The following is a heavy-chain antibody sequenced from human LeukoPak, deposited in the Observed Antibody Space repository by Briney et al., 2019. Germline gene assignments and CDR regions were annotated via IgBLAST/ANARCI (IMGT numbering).Heavy chain of an antibody. CDR1: GGSISSSSYY. V-gene: IGHV4-61*01. CDR2: ISYSGST. D-gene: IGHD1-1*01. Sequence: SETLSLTCTVSGGSISSSSYYWSWIRQPPGKGLEWIGYISYSGSTNFNPSLKSRVTISVDTSKNQFSLKLSSVTAADTAVYYCAREGTAGTNLNWFDPWGQGTLVTVSS. J-gene: IGHJ5*02. CDR3: AREGTAGTNLNWFDP.